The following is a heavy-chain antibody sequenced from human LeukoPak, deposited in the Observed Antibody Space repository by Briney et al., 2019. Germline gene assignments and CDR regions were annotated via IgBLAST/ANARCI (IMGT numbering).Heavy chain of an antibody. D-gene: IGHD3-10*01. J-gene: IGHJ5*02. Sequence: SQTLSLTCTVSGGSISSGSYYWSWIRQPAGKGLEWIGRLYPSGSTNYNPSLKSRVTISVDTSKNQFSLKLSSVTAADTAVYYCARHSPRITMVRARFDPWGQGTLVTVSS. V-gene: IGHV4-61*02. CDR3: ARHSPRITMVRARFDP. CDR1: GGSISSGSYY. CDR2: LYPSGST.